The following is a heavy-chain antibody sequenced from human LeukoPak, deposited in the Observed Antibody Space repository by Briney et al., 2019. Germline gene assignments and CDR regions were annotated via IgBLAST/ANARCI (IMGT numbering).Heavy chain of an antibody. CDR1: GGTFSSYA. D-gene: IGHD5-12*01. CDR2: IIPIFGTA. Sequence: SVKVSCKASGGTFSSYAISWVRQAPGQGLEWMGGIIPIFGTANYAQKFQGRVTITADESTSTAYMELSSLRSEDTAVYYCARVQGSGYDWGNWFDPWGQGTLVTVS. CDR3: ARVQGSGYDWGNWFDP. J-gene: IGHJ5*02. V-gene: IGHV1-69*13.